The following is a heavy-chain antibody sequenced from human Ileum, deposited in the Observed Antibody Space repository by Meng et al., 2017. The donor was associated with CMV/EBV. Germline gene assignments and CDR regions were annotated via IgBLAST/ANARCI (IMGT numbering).Heavy chain of an antibody. D-gene: IGHD3/OR15-3a*01. CDR2: ISRGGQTI. J-gene: IGHJ5*02. CDR1: GFTFRRYE. CDR3: ANFRHPDGLLSLVS. Sequence: GESLKISCSSSGFTFRRYEMNWLRPAPGTGLEWVAYISRGGQTIPYAVSVKGRVTISRDNSRNTLYLQMNSLRDEDTAVYYCANFRHPDGLLSLVSWGQGTLVTVSS. V-gene: IGHV3-48*03.